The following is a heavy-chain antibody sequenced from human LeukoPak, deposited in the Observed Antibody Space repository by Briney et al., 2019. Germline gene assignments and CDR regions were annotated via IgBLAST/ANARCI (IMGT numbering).Heavy chain of an antibody. CDR1: GFTFNTYA. CDR3: ARDSTYYYASGSSGPHYFDY. CDR2: ISNVETNT. D-gene: IGHD3-10*01. J-gene: IGHJ4*02. V-gene: IGHV3-30*04. Sequence: GGSLRLSCEASGFTFNTYAIYWVRQAPGKGLEWVAVISNVETNTYYADSVKGRFTISRDNSKNTLYLQLNSLRAEDTSVYYCARDSTYYYASGSSGPHYFDYWGQGTLVTVSS.